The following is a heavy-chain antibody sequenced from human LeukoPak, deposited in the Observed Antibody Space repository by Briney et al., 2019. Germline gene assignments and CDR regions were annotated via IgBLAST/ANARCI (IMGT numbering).Heavy chain of an antibody. CDR2: INSDGSST. V-gene: IGHV3-74*01. CDR3: VWGPDY. Sequence: GGSLRLSCAASGLTFSNYWMHWVRQAPGKGLVWVSRINSDGSSTSYADSVKGRFTISRDNAKSTLYLQMNSLSAEDTAVYYCVWGPDYWGQGTLVTVSS. CDR1: GLTFSNYW. D-gene: IGHD7-27*01. J-gene: IGHJ4*02.